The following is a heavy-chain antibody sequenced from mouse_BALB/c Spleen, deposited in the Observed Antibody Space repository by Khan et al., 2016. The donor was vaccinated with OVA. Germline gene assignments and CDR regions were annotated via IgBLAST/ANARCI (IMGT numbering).Heavy chain of an antibody. V-gene: IGHV1-77*01. Sequence: QVQLQQPGPELVKSGASVKMSCQASGYTFTDYVINWVKQRTGQGLEWIGEIYPGSGTTYYNETFKGKATLTADKSSNTAYMQLSSLTSEDSAVYFCATNYASWFAYWSQGTLVTVSA. J-gene: IGHJ3*01. CDR1: GYTFTDYV. CDR3: ATNYASWFAY. CDR2: IYPGSGTT.